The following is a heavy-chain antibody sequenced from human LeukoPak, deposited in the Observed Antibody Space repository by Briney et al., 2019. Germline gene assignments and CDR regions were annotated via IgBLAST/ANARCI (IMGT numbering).Heavy chain of an antibody. Sequence: PSETLSLTCAVSGGSISSSNWWSWVRQPPGEGLEGIGEIYHSGSTNYNPSLKSRVTISVDTSKNQFSLKLSSVTAADTAVYYCARDLAARQDYWGQGTLVTVSS. V-gene: IGHV4-4*02. CDR1: GGSISSSNW. CDR2: IYHSGST. D-gene: IGHD6-6*01. J-gene: IGHJ4*02. CDR3: ARDLAARQDY.